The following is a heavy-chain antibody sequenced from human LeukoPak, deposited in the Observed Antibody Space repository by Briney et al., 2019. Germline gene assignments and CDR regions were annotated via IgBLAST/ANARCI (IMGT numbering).Heavy chain of an antibody. CDR2: IYHSGST. CDR1: GYSISSGYY. Sequence: SETLSLTCTVSGYSISSGYYWGWIRQPPGKGLEWIGSIYHSGSTYYNPSLKSRVTISVDTSKNQFSLKLSSVTAADTAVYYCARSRTTGTTEFRNYWGQGTLVTVSS. D-gene: IGHD1-1*01. CDR3: ARSRTTGTTEFRNY. V-gene: IGHV4-38-2*02. J-gene: IGHJ4*02.